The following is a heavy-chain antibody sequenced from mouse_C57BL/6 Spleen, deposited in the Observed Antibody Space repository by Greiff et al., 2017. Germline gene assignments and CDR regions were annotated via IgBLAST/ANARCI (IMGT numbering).Heavy chain of an antibody. J-gene: IGHJ1*03. CDR3: ARSDYYGSSWYFDV. V-gene: IGHV1-19*01. CDR1: GYTFTDYY. Sequence: VQLKESGPVLVKPGASVKMSCKASGYTFTDYYMNWVKQSHGKSLEWIGVINPYNGGTSYNQKFKGKATLTVDKSSSTAYMELNSLTSEDSAVYYCARSDYYGSSWYFDVWGTGTTVTVSS. D-gene: IGHD1-1*01. CDR2: INPYNGGT.